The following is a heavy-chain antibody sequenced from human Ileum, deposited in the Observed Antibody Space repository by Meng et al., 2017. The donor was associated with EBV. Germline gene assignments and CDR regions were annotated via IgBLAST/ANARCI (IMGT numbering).Heavy chain of an antibody. CDR1: GYAITNNNW. V-gene: IGHV4-4*02. Sequence: DSDRALRTPTVTLHLTAPVPGYAITNNNWWAWVRQPPGKGLEWIGEIPHRGSSAYNPSLKSRVSMSIDKSKNQFSLKLTSVTAADTAVYHCLRGSGGSVWGQGTLVTVSS. CDR3: LRGSGGSV. CDR2: IPHRGSS. D-gene: IGHD3-10*01. J-gene: IGHJ1*01.